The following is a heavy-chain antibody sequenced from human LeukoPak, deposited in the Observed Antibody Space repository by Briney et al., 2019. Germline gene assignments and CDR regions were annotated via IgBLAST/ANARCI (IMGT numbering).Heavy chain of an antibody. CDR2: ISTSGST. Sequence: PSETLSLTCAVSAASISNYYWSWIRQAPGKGLEWIGYISTSGSTNYNPSLKSRVSISLDTSKNRFSLNLNFVTAADTAVYYCASPRSGYRYTFDYWGQGDLVTVSS. D-gene: IGHD3-22*01. V-gene: IGHV4-4*09. J-gene: IGHJ4*02. CDR3: ASPRSGYRYTFDY. CDR1: AASISNYY.